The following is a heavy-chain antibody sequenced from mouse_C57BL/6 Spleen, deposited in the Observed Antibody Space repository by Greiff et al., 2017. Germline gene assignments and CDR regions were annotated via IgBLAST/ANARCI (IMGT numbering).Heavy chain of an antibody. D-gene: IGHD2-5*01. CDR1: GFTFSSYT. CDR3: ARQGSNYEAMDY. CDR2: ISGGGGNT. V-gene: IGHV5-9*01. Sequence: EVKLVESGGGLVKPGGSLKLSCAASGFTFSSYTMSWVRQTPEKRLEWVATISGGGGNTYYPDSVKGRFTISRDNAKNTLYLQMSSLRSEDTALXYCARQGSNYEAMDYWGQGTSVTVSS. J-gene: IGHJ4*01.